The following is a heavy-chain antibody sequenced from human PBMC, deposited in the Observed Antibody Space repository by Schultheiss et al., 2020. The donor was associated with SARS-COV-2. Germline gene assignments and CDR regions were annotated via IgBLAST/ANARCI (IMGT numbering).Heavy chain of an antibody. J-gene: IGHJ4*02. CDR3: ARAVYGDYALDY. Sequence: GESLKISCAASGFTFSSYSMNWVRQAPGKGLEWVSAISGSGGSTYYADSVKGRFTISRDNAKNTLYLQMNSLRAEDTAVYYCARAVYGDYALDYWSQGTLVTVSS. CDR2: ISGSGGST. CDR1: GFTFSSYS. V-gene: IGHV3-23*01. D-gene: IGHD4-17*01.